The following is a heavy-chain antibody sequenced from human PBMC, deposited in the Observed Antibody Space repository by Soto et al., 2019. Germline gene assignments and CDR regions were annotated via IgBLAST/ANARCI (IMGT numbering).Heavy chain of an antibody. Sequence: EVQLVESGGGLVQPGGSLRLSCAASGFTFSSYSMNWVRQAPGKGLEWVSYISSSGSTIYYADSVKGRFTIPRDNAKNSLYLQMNSLRAEDTAVYYCARDGRYYERLDYWGQGTLVTVSS. J-gene: IGHJ4*02. CDR3: ARDGRYYERLDY. D-gene: IGHD1-26*01. V-gene: IGHV3-48*01. CDR2: ISSSGSTI. CDR1: GFTFSSYS.